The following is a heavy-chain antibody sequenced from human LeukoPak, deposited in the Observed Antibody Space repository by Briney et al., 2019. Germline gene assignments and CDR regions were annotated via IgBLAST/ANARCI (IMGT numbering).Heavy chain of an antibody. V-gene: IGHV1-2*02. Sequence: ASVKVSCKASGGTFSSYAISWVRQAPGQGLEWMGWINPNSGGTNYAQKFQGRVTMTRDTSISTAYMELSRLRSDDTAVYYCARAHLDYGDYYGWGQGTLVTVSS. CDR2: INPNSGGT. CDR3: ARAHLDYGDYYG. J-gene: IGHJ4*02. D-gene: IGHD4-17*01. CDR1: GGTFSSYA.